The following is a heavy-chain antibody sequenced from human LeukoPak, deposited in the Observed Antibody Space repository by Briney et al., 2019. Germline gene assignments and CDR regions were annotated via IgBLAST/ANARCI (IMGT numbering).Heavy chain of an antibody. CDR2: ISAYNGHR. J-gene: IGHJ4*02. CDR3: ARDQGGGNCDF. CDR1: GYMFTDYY. D-gene: IGHD2-21*01. Sequence: GASVKVSCKASGYMFTDYYIHWVRQAPGQGLEWMGWISAYNGHRTYAQNFQGRVSMTTDSSTNTAYMELRSLRPDDTAVYYCARDQGGGNCDFWGQGSLVTVSS. V-gene: IGHV1-18*04.